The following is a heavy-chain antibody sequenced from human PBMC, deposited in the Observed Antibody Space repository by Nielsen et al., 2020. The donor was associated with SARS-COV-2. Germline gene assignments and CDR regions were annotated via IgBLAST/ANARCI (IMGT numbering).Heavy chain of an antibody. CDR2: INPSGGST. J-gene: IGHJ6*02. CDR3: ARDPLAVAGTFPYYYGMDV. Sequence: ASVNVSCKASGYTFTSYYMHWVRQAPGQGLEWMGIINPSGGSTSYAQKFQGRVTMTRDTSTSTVYMELSSLRSEDTAVYYCARDPLAVAGTFPYYYGMDVWGQGTTVTVSS. V-gene: IGHV1-46*01. D-gene: IGHD6-19*01. CDR1: GYTFTSYY.